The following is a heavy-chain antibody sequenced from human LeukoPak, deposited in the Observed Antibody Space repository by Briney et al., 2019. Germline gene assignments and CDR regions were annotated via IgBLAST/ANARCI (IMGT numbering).Heavy chain of an antibody. CDR1: GGSISSSSYY. CDR3: AIINDFWSGYYTLDY. CDR2: IYYSGST. Sequence: PSETLSLTCTVSGGSISSSSYYWGWIRQPPGKGLEWIGSIYYSGSTYYNPSLKSRVTISVDTSKNQFSLKLSSVTAADTAVDYCAIINDFWSGYYTLDYWGQGTLVTVSS. V-gene: IGHV4-39*01. J-gene: IGHJ4*02. D-gene: IGHD3-3*01.